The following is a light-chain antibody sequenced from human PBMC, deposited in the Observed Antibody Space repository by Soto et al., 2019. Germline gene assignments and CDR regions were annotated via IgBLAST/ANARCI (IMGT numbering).Light chain of an antibody. CDR2: DAS. V-gene: IGKV1-5*01. CDR3: QQYNSYSPEGLT. CDR1: QTVNTW. J-gene: IGKJ4*01. Sequence: DIQLTQSPSTLSASVGERVTITCRASQTVNTWLAWYQHKPGKAPKLLIYDASVFETGVPSRFSGFSSGTEFTLTISSLQPDDFATYFCQQYNSYSPEGLTFGGGTKVEI.